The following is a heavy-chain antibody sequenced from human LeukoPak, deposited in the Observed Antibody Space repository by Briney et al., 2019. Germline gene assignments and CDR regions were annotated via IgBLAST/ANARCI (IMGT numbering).Heavy chain of an antibody. D-gene: IGHD5-12*01. CDR3: ARGGGGYSGYDI. J-gene: IGHJ4*02. Sequence: SETLSLTCTVSGGSISSGGYYWSWIRQPPGKGLEWIGYIYHSGSTYYNPSLKSRVTISVDRSKNQFSLKLSSVTAADTAVYYCARGGGGYSGYDIWGQGTLVTVSS. CDR1: GGSISSGGYY. CDR2: IYHSGST. V-gene: IGHV4-30-2*01.